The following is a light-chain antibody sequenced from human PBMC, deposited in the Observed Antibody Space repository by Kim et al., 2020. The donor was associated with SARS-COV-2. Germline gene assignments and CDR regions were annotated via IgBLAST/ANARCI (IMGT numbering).Light chain of an antibody. CDR1: SSNFGGYDY. V-gene: IGLV2-11*01. CDR2: GVS. Sequence: HSVTISCFGTSSNFGGYDYVSWYQHHPGKAPQVMIYGVSRRPSGVPARFSGSKSGNTAPLTISGLQAEDEASYCCCSFAGTYTWLFGGGTKLTVL. CDR3: CSFAGTYTWL. J-gene: IGLJ3*02.